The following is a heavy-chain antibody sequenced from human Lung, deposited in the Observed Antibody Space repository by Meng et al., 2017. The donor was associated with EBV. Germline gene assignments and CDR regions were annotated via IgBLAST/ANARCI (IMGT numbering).Heavy chain of an antibody. CDR1: GYTFASYG. D-gene: IGHD3-10*01. V-gene: IGHV1-18*01. CDR3: ARGTPGRSYSDY. Sequence: QLRLVQSGAGVKKPGASVRVSCEASGYTFASYGISWLRQAPGQGLEWMGWFVNNVDTYSAQKFQGRVTMTTDTHTSTAFMELRSLRSDDTAVYYCARGTPGRSYSDYWGQGTLVTVSS. CDR2: FVNNVDT. J-gene: IGHJ4*02.